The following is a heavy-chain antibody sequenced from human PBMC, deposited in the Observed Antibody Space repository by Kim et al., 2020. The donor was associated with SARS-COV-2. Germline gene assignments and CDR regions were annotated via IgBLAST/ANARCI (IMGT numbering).Heavy chain of an antibody. J-gene: IGHJ5*02. V-gene: IGHV3-23*01. D-gene: IGHD3-16*01. Sequence: YYADSVKRRFTISRANSKNARYLQMTSLRAGDTAVYYCSKDWGQRCWCDPWGQGTLVTLSS. CDR3: SKDWGQRCWCDP.